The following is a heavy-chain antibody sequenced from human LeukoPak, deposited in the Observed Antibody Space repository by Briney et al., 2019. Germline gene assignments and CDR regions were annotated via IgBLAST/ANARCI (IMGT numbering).Heavy chain of an antibody. CDR1: GGSISSYY. V-gene: IGHV4-4*07. CDR3: ASDGDGNFDY. Sequence: PSETLSLTCAVSGGSISSYYWSWIRQPAGKGLEWIGRISTGGTTNYSPSLTSRITMSVDTSKNQFSLNLTSVTAADTAVYYCASDGDGNFDYWGQGTLVTVSS. J-gene: IGHJ4*02. CDR2: ISTGGTT. D-gene: IGHD5-24*01.